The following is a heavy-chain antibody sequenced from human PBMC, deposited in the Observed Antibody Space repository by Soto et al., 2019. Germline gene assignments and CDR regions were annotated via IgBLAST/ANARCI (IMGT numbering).Heavy chain of an antibody. CDR1: GFTFSSYA. D-gene: IGHD3-3*01. Sequence: GGSLRLSCAASGFTFSSYAMSWVRQAPGKGLEWVSAISGSGGSTYYADSVKGRFTISRDNSKNTLYLQMNSLRAEDTAVYYCAKDRTIFGVVIIRPLDYWGQGTLVTVSS. CDR2: ISGSGGST. J-gene: IGHJ4*02. CDR3: AKDRTIFGVVIIRPLDY. V-gene: IGHV3-23*01.